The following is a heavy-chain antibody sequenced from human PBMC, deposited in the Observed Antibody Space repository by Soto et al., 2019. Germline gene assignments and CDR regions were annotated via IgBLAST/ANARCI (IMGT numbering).Heavy chain of an antibody. CDR1: GFTFNNYA. J-gene: IGHJ4*02. CDR2: ISGSGGTT. CDR3: AKDTVEVIAAVSGYFDY. Sequence: QTGGSLRLSCAASGFTFNNYAMSWVRQTPGKGLEWVSSISGSGGTTYYADFEKGRFTISRDNSKNTLWLQLNSLRAEDTAVYYCAKDTVEVIAAVSGYFDYWGQGTLVTVSS. V-gene: IGHV3-23*01. D-gene: IGHD2-15*01.